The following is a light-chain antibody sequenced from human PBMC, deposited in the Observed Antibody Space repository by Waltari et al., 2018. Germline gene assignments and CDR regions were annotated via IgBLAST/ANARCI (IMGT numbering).Light chain of an antibody. CDR3: SSYTSSSTRV. CDR2: DVS. CDR1: SSDVVGSNY. Sequence: QSALTQPASVSGSPGQSITISCTGTSSDVVGSNYVSWYQQHPGKVPKLMIYDVSNRPSGVSNRFSGSKSGNTASLTISGLQAEDEADYYCSSYTSSSTRVFGGGTKLTVL. V-gene: IGLV2-14*03. J-gene: IGLJ3*02.